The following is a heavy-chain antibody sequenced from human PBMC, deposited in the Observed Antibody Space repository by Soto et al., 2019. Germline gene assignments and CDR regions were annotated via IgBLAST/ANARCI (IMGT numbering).Heavy chain of an antibody. Sequence: VQLQQWGAGLLKPSETLSLTCAVYGGSFSGYHWSWFRQPPGKGLEWMGEINPSGSINYNPSLKSRVTISVDTSKNQFSLNLSSVTAADTAVYYCATFVGATTVTRGSPRDYWGQGTLVTVSS. CDR2: INPSGSI. D-gene: IGHD4-4*01. V-gene: IGHV4-34*01. CDR1: GGSFSGYH. CDR3: ATFVGATTVTRGSPRDY. J-gene: IGHJ4*02.